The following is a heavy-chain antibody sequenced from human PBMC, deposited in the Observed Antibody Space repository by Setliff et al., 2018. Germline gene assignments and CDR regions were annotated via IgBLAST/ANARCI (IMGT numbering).Heavy chain of an antibody. CDR2: INHSGTT. V-gene: IGHV4-34*01. CDR1: GVSFSDYY. J-gene: IGHJ4*02. D-gene: IGHD3-3*01. CDR3: RIWSGYYKNDY. Sequence: SETLSLTCTVYGVSFSDYYWGWVRQSPGKGLDWIGEINHSGTTNYDPSLEGRISISVDTSKRQFSLKLTSVTAADMAVYYCRIWSGYYKNDYWAQGTLVTVSS.